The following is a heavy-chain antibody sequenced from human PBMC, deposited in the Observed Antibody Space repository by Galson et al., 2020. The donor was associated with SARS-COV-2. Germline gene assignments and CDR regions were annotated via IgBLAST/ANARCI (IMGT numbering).Heavy chain of an antibody. Sequence: SQTLSLTCAVYGGSFSGYYWSWIRQPPGKGLAWIGEINHSGRTNYNPSLKSRVTISVDTSKNQFSLKLSSVTAADTAVYYCARGTYSSSWYGRKNWFDPWGQGTLVTVSS. J-gene: IGHJ5*02. CDR2: INHSGRT. CDR3: ARGTYSSSWYGRKNWFDP. D-gene: IGHD6-13*01. V-gene: IGHV4-34*01. CDR1: GGSFSGYY.